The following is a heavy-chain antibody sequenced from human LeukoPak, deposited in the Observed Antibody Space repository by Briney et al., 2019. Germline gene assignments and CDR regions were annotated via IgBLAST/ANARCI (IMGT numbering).Heavy chain of an antibody. CDR3: AKDWIYGSGSDFDP. Sequence: GGSLRLSCAASGFTFSSYWMHWVRQAPGKGLEWVARINSDGTDISYGDSVKGRFTISRDNAKNTVFLQMNSLRAEDTAVYYCAKDWIYGSGSDFDPWGQGTLVTVSS. J-gene: IGHJ5*02. CDR2: INSDGTDI. V-gene: IGHV3-74*01. D-gene: IGHD3-10*01. CDR1: GFTFSSYW.